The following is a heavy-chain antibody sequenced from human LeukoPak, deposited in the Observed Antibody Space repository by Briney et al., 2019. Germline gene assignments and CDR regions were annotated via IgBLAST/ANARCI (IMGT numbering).Heavy chain of an antibody. J-gene: IGHJ4*02. D-gene: IGHD6-13*01. CDR2: INAGNGNT. Sequence: GASVKVSCKASGYTFTSYAMHWVRQAPGQRLGWMGWINAGNGNTKYSQKFQGRVTITRDTSASTAYMELSSLRFEDTAVYYCAREGGSSSFDYWGQGTLVTVSS. CDR1: GYTFTSYA. CDR3: AREGGSSSFDY. V-gene: IGHV1-3*01.